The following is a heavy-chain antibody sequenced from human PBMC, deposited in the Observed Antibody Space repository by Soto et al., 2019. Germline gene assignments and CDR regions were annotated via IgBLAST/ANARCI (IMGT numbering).Heavy chain of an antibody. CDR1: GYTFTNFG. CDR3: ARGWTPIDY. CDR2: ISAYNGNT. J-gene: IGHJ4*02. V-gene: IGHV1-18*01. D-gene: IGHD2-15*01. Sequence: QVQLVQSGAEVKKPGASVKVSCKASGYTFTNFGISWVRQAPGQGLEWMGWISAYNGNTNYAQKFQGRVTMTTDTSTSTDYMEVRCLRFGDTAVYYCARGWTPIDYWGQGTLVTVSS.